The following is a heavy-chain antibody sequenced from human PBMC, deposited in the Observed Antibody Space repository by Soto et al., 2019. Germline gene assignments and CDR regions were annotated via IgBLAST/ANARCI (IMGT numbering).Heavy chain of an antibody. CDR3: ARHEEEEYYFDY. CDR1: GGSISSYY. CDR2: IYYSGST. Sequence: SETLSLTCTVSGGSISSYYWSWIRQPPGKGLEWIGYIYYSGSTNYNPSLKSRVTISVDTSKNQFSLKLSSVTAADTAVYYCARHEEEEYYFDYWGQGTLVTVSS. V-gene: IGHV4-59*08. J-gene: IGHJ4*02.